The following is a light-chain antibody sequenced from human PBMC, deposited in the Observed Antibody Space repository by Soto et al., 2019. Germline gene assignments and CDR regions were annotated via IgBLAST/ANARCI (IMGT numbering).Light chain of an antibody. J-gene: IGLJ3*02. CDR2: DVS. CDR3: CSYAGSYTWV. CDR1: SSDVGGYNY. Sequence: QSALTQPRSVSGSPGQSVTISCTGTSSDVGGYNYVSWYQQPPGKAPKLMIYDVSKRPSGVPDRFSGSKSGNTASLTISGLQAEDEADYCCCSYAGSYTWVFGGGTQLTVL. V-gene: IGLV2-11*01.